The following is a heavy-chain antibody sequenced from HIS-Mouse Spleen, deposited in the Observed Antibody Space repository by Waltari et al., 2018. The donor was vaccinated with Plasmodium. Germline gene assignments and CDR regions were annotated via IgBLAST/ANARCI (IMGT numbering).Heavy chain of an antibody. J-gene: IGHJ5*02. V-gene: IGHV3-48*01. CDR3: ARVNSGSYYWFDP. CDR1: GFTFSSYS. CDR2: ISSSSSTI. Sequence: EVQLVESGGGLVQPGGSLRLSCAASGFTFSSYSMNWVSQAPGKGLEWVSYISSSSSTIYYADSVKGRFTISRDNAKNSLYLQMNSLRAEDTAVYYCARVNSGSYYWFDPWGQGTLVTVSS. D-gene: IGHD1-26*01.